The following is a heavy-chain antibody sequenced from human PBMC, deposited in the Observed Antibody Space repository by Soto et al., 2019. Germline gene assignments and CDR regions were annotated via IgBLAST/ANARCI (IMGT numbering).Heavy chain of an antibody. V-gene: IGHV1-18*01. Sequence: QVQLVQSGAEVKKPGASVKVSCKASGYTFTNYGISWVRQAPGQGLEWMGWINAYNGNTKSAQKLQGRVTLTTDTSTSAAYMELRSLGSGDTAVYYCARDAAGGINDCWGQGTLVTVSS. J-gene: IGHJ4*02. CDR1: GYTFTNYG. D-gene: IGHD6-13*01. CDR3: ARDAAGGINDC. CDR2: INAYNGNT.